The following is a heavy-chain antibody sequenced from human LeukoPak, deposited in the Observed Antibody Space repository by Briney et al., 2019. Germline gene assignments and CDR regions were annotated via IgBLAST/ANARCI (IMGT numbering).Heavy chain of an antibody. V-gene: IGHV4-34*01. Sequence: PSETLSLTCAVYGGSFSGYYWSWICQPPGKGLEWIGEINHSGSTNYNPSLKSRVTISVDTSKNQFSLKLSSVTAADTAVYYCARGRHRRPYYYYGLDYWGQGTMVTVSS. J-gene: IGHJ6*02. CDR2: INHSGST. CDR3: ARGRHRRPYYYYGLDY. D-gene: IGHD6-6*01. CDR1: GGSFSGYY.